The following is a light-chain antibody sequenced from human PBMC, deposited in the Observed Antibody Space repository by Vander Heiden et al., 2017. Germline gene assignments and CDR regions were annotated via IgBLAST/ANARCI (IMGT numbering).Light chain of an antibody. V-gene: IGKV1-39*01. CDR3: QQNFSTPGCT. J-gene: IGKJ3*01. CDR2: AAS. Sequence: DIQMTQSPSSLSASVGDRVTIPCRASQSVSTNLEWYQQKPGKAPKLLIFAASTMQTGIPSRFSGSGSGTDFTLTISSLQPEDFATYYCQQNFSTPGCTFGPGTRVDVQ. CDR1: QSVSTN.